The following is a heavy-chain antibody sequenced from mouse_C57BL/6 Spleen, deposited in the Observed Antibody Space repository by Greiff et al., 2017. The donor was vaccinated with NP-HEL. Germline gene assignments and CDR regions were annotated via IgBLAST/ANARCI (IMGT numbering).Heavy chain of an antibody. Sequence: QVQLQQPGAELVRPGSSVKLSCKASGYTFTSYWMHWVKQRPIQGLEWIGNIDPSDSETHSNQKFKDKATLTVDKSSSTAYMQLSSLTSEDSAVYYCARSMITTGYYFDYWGQGTTLTVSS. CDR2: IDPSDSET. D-gene: IGHD2-4*01. V-gene: IGHV1-52*01. CDR1: GYTFTSYW. CDR3: ARSMITTGYYFDY. J-gene: IGHJ2*01.